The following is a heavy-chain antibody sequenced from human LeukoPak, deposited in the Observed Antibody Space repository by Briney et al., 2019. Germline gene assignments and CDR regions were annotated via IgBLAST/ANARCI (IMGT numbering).Heavy chain of an antibody. CDR2: ICYSGST. CDR1: GGSISSYY. CDR3: ARVAAAGRSLYWYSDL. V-gene: IGHV4-59*01. J-gene: IGHJ2*01. D-gene: IGHD6-13*01. Sequence: SETLSLTCTASGGSISSYYWSWIRQPPGKGLEWIGYICYSGSTNYNPSLKSRVTISVDTSKNQFSLKLSSVTAADTAVYYCARVAAAGRSLYWYSDLWGRRTLATVSS.